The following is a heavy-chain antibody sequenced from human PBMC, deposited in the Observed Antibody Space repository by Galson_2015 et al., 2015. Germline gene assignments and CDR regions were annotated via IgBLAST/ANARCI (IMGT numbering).Heavy chain of an antibody. V-gene: IGHV3-53*01. D-gene: IGHD3-10*01. CDR1: GFTVNSNY. CDR2: IYSGGST. CDR3: ASGGESRLPRLDY. J-gene: IGHJ4*02. Sequence: SLRLSCAASGFTVNSNYMSWVRQAPGKGLEWVSVIYSGGSTDYSDSVKGRFTISRDNSKNTLYLQMNSLRAKDTAVYYCASGGESRLPRLDYWGQGTLLTISS.